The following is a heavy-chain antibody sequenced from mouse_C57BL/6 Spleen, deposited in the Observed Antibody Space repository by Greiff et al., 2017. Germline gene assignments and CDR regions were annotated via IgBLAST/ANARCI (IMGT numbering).Heavy chain of an antibody. CDR2: IDPSDSYT. V-gene: IGHV1-69*01. Sequence: QVQLQQPGAELVMPGASVKLSCKASGYTFTSYWMHWVKQRPGQGLEWIGEIDPSDSYTNYNQKFKGKSTLTVDKSSSTAYMQLSSLTSEDSAVYYGARGDYGRSPLDYAMDYWGQGTSVTVSS. CDR3: ARGDYGRSPLDYAMDY. CDR1: GYTFTSYW. D-gene: IGHD1-1*01. J-gene: IGHJ4*01.